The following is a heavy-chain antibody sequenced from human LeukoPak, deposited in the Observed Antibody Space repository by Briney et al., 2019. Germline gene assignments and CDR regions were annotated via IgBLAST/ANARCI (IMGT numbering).Heavy chain of an antibody. V-gene: IGHV4-39*01. Sequence: SETLSLTCTVSGGSISSSSYYWGWIRQPPGKGLEWIGSIYYSGSTYYNPSLKSRVTISVDTSKNQFSLKLSSVTAADTAVYYCARQSTTTASDDAVDIWGQGTMVTVSS. CDR3: ARQSTTTASDDAVDI. CDR1: GGSISSSSYY. J-gene: IGHJ3*02. CDR2: IYYSGST. D-gene: IGHD1-26*01.